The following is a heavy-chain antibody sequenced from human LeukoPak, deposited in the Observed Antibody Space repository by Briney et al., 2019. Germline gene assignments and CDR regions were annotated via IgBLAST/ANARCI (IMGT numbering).Heavy chain of an antibody. V-gene: IGHV1-2*02. D-gene: IGHD3-10*01. CDR1: GYTFTGYY. CDR3: ARLDGSGSYLSLDY. CDR2: INPNSGGT. J-gene: IGHJ4*02. Sequence: ASVKVSCKASGYTFTGYYMHWVRQAPGQGLEWMGWINPNSGGTNYAQKFQGRVTMTRNTSISTAYMELSSLRSEDTAVYYCARLDGSGSYLSLDYWGQGTLVTVSS.